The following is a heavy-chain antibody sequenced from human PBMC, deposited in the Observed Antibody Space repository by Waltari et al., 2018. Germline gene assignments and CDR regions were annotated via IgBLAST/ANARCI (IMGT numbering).Heavy chain of an antibody. CDR3: AKESAIGYYYFYMDV. J-gene: IGHJ6*03. Sequence: EVQLLESGGGLVQPGGSLRLSCVASGFTFDNYAMAWVRPGPGKGLEWGSSISGRDGSTYYADSAKGRFTVSRDNSENTLYLQVNSLRGEDTAVYYCAKESAIGYYYFYMDVWGKGTTVTVSS. V-gene: IGHV3-23*01. CDR2: ISGRDGST. CDR1: GFTFDNYA. D-gene: IGHD3-3*01.